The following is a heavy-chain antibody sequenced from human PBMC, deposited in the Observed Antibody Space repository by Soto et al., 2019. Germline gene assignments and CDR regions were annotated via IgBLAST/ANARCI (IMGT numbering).Heavy chain of an antibody. V-gene: IGHV1-69*08. CDR3: ARGEVPLTLARGAHNWFDP. CDR1: GGTLRSYS. J-gene: IGHJ5*02. D-gene: IGHD3-10*01. CDR2: TIPILGTT. Sequence: QVQLVQSGAEVKKPGSSVKVSCTASGGTLRSYSVSWVRLAPGQGLEWMGRTIPILGTTDYAQQFQGRITITADKSTTAAYMEMSNLRSEDTAVYSCARGEVPLTLARGAHNWFDPWGQGTLVTVSS.